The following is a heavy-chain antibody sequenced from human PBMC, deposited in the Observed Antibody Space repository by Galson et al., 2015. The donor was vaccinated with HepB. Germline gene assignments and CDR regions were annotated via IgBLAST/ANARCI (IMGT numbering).Heavy chain of an antibody. D-gene: IGHD1-1*01. J-gene: IGHJ4*02. Sequence: SLRLSCAASGFTFSSYGMHWVRQAPGRGLEWVAVISYAGSNKYYADSVRGRFTISRVNSKNTLYLQMNSLRAEDTAVCYCAKDSGTGTADYWGQGTLVTVSS. CDR3: AKDSGTGTADY. CDR1: GFTFSSYG. CDR2: ISYAGSNK. V-gene: IGHV3-30*18.